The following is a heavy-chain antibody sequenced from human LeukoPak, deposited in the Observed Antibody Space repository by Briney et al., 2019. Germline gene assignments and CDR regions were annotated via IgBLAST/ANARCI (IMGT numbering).Heavy chain of an antibody. J-gene: IGHJ4*02. CDR3: ARDLYSGIEGVY. CDR2: ISSSSSYI. CDR1: GFTFSDYY. D-gene: IGHD3-10*02. Sequence: PGGSLRLSCAASGFTFSDYYMSWIRQAPGKGLEWVSSISSSSSYIYYADSVKGRFTISRDNAKNSLYLQMNSLRAEDTAVYYCARDLYSGIEGVYWGQGTLVTVSS. V-gene: IGHV3-11*06.